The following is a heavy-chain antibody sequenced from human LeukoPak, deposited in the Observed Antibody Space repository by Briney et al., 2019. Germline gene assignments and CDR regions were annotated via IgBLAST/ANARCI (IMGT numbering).Heavy chain of an antibody. J-gene: IGHJ5*02. CDR3: ARTDRLHGGPYLIGP. D-gene: IGHD2-21*01. CDR1: GYSFTDYY. Sequence: ASVKVSCKTSGYSFTDYYMHWVRQAPGQGLEWMGWINPNSGGTSSAQKFQGRVTMTRDTSITTVYMEVRWLTSDDTAIYYCARTDRLHGGPYLIGPWGLGTLVTVSS. CDR2: INPNSGGT. V-gene: IGHV1-2*02.